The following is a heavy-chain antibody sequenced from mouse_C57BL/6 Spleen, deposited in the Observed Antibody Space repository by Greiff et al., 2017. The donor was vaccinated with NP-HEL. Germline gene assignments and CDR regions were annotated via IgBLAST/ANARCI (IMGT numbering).Heavy chain of an antibody. D-gene: IGHD2-2*01. V-gene: IGHV14-1*01. Sequence: VQLQQSGAELVRPGASVKLSCTASGFNIKDYYMHWVKQRPEQGLEWIGRIDPEDGYTEYAPTFQGKATMTADTSSNTAYLQLSSLASEDTAVYYCNTIWLRRWFAYWGQGTLVTVAA. J-gene: IGHJ3*01. CDR1: GFNIKDYY. CDR3: NTIWLRRWFAY. CDR2: IDPEDGYT.